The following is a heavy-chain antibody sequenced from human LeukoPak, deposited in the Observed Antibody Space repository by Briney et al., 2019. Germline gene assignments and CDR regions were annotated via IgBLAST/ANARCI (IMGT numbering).Heavy chain of an antibody. V-gene: IGHV3-30*02. Sequence: PGGSLRLTCAASGFTFSSYGMHWVRQAPGKGLEWVAFIRYDGSNKYYADSVKGRFTISRDNSKNTLYLQMNSLRAEDTAVYYCAKDRIVVVPAAINWFDPWGQGTLVTVSS. CDR1: GFTFSSYG. CDR3: AKDRIVVVPAAINWFDP. D-gene: IGHD2-2*01. J-gene: IGHJ5*02. CDR2: IRYDGSNK.